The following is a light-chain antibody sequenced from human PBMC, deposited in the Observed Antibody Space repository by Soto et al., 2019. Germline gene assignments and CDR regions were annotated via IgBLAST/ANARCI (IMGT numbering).Light chain of an antibody. CDR3: AAWDCSLNGWG. V-gene: IGLV1-44*01. CDR2: SNV. J-gene: IGLJ3*02. CDR1: SSNIGSNT. Sequence: QSVLTQAPSVSGTPGQRVTISCSGSSSNIGSNTVSWYQQVPGTAPKVLIYSNVQRPSGVPDRFSGSKSGTSASLAIGGLQSEDEADYYCAAWDCSLNGWGFGGGTKVTVL.